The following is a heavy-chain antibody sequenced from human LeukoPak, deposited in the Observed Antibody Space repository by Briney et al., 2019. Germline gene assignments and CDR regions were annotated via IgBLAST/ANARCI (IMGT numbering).Heavy chain of an antibody. Sequence: SETLSLTCTVSGGSISSSSYYWGWIRQPPGKGLEWIGYIYHSGSTYYNPSLKSRVTISVDRSKNQFSLKLSSVTAADTAVYYCARRRSGIAVAGARYFDLWGRGTLVTVSS. J-gene: IGHJ2*01. V-gene: IGHV4-39*07. CDR3: ARRRSGIAVAGARYFDL. CDR1: GGSISSSSYY. CDR2: IYHSGST. D-gene: IGHD6-19*01.